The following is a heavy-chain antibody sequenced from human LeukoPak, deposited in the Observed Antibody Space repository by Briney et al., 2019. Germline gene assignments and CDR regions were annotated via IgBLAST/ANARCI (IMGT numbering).Heavy chain of an antibody. CDR3: ANDRSMGLDY. V-gene: IGHV3-30*18. J-gene: IGHJ4*02. Sequence: GRSLRLSCAASGFTFSTYGMHWVRQAPGKGLEWVAVISYDGSNKYYADSVKGRFTTSRDNSKNTLYLQINSLRAEDTAVYYCANDRSMGLDYWGQGTLVSVSS. CDR2: ISYDGSNK. CDR1: GFTFSTYG. D-gene: IGHD3-10*01.